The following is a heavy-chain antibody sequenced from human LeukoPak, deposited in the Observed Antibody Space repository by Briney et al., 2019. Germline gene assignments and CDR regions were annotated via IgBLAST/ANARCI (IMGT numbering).Heavy chain of an antibody. CDR3: AKVLWFGELPYNYYFDY. J-gene: IGHJ4*02. D-gene: IGHD3-10*01. Sequence: PGGSLRLSCAAPGFTFSSYAMSWVRQAPGKGLEWVSAISGSGGSTYYADSVKGRFTISRDNSKNTLYLQMNSLRAEDTAVYYCAKVLWFGELPYNYYFDYWGQGTLVTVSS. CDR1: GFTFSSYA. CDR2: ISGSGGST. V-gene: IGHV3-23*01.